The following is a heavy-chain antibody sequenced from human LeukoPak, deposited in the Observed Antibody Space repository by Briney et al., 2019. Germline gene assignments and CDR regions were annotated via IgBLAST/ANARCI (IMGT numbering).Heavy chain of an antibody. Sequence: SETLSLTCTVSGGSISPYYWSWIRQPPGKGLEWIGYIHYSGSTNYNPSLKSRVTISVDTSKNQFSLKLSSVTAADTAVYYCAREPTAVAGFDYWGQGTLVTVSS. CDR3: AREPTAVAGFDY. D-gene: IGHD6-19*01. CDR2: IHYSGST. J-gene: IGHJ4*02. V-gene: IGHV4-59*01. CDR1: GGSISPYY.